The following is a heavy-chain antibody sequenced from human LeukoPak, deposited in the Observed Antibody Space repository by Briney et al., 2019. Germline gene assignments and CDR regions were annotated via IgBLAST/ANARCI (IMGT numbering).Heavy chain of an antibody. CDR2: IYYSGST. CDR1: GGSISSSRDY. D-gene: IGHD3-10*01. Sequence: PSETLSLTCTVSGGSISSSRDYWAWLRQPPGKGLEWIANIYYSGSTYYNPSLKSRVTISVDTSKNQFSLKLSSVTAADTAVYYCARARITMVRGAKQALDYWGQGTLVTVSS. CDR3: ARARITMVRGAKQALDY. J-gene: IGHJ4*02. V-gene: IGHV4-39*07.